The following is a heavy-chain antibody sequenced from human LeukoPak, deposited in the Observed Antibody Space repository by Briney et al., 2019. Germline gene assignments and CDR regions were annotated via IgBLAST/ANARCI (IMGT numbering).Heavy chain of an antibody. CDR1: GYSFTNYW. CDR3: ARPHGYYGSGSYYNSPFDY. V-gene: IGHV5-51*01. CDR2: IYPGDSDT. Sequence: GESLKISCKGSGYSFTNYWIGWVRQMPGKGLEWMGVIYPGDSDTIYSPSFQGQVTISADKSISTAYLQWTSLKASDTAMYYCARPHGYYGSGSYYNSPFDYWGQGTLVTVSS. D-gene: IGHD3-10*01. J-gene: IGHJ4*02.